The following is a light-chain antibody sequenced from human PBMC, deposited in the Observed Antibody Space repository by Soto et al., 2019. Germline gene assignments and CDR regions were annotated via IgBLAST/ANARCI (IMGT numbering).Light chain of an antibody. CDR1: SSNIGAGYD. V-gene: IGLV1-40*01. J-gene: IGLJ3*02. Sequence: QSVLTQPPSVSGAPGQRVTISCTGSSSNIGAGYDVHWYQQLPGTAPKLLIYGNSNRPSGVPDRFSGSKSGTSASLAITGLQAEDEADYYCQSYDSSLFWVFGGGIKLTVL. CDR2: GNS. CDR3: QSYDSSLFWV.